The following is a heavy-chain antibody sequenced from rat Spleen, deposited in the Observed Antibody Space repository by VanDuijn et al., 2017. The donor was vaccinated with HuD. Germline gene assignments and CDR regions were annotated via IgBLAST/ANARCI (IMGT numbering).Heavy chain of an antibody. CDR3: AREAGLPFHHFDY. J-gene: IGHJ2*01. Sequence: EVQLVETGGGSVQPGRSLKLSCVASGFTFSTYWMYWVRQAPKKGLEWVATIIYDGSSTYYRDSVKGRFTISRDNAKSTLYLQMDSLRSEDTATYYCAREAGLPFHHFDYWGQGVMVTVSS. CDR1: GFTFSTYW. D-gene: IGHD1-4*01. CDR2: IIYDGSST. V-gene: IGHV5-29*01.